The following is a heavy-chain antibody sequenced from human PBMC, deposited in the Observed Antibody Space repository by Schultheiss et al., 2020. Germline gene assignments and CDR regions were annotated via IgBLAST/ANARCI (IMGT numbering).Heavy chain of an antibody. Sequence: SGPTLVKPTQTLTLTCTFSGFSLSTSGVCVGWIRQPPGKALEWLALIYWDDDKCYSPSLKSRLTITKDTSKNQVVLTMTNMDPVDTATYYCAHSPERYDFWSGYPYYYYSGMDVWGQGTTVTGSS. J-gene: IGHJ6*02. V-gene: IGHV2-5*02. D-gene: IGHD3-3*01. CDR1: GFSLSTSGVC. CDR3: AHSPERYDFWSGYPYYYYSGMDV. CDR2: IYWDDDK.